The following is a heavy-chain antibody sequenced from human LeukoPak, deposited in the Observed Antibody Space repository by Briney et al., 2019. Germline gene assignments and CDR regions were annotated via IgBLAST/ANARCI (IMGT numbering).Heavy chain of an antibody. CDR3: ARWPRPPGSSWSSFDY. V-gene: IGHV3-23*01. Sequence: GGSLRLSCAASGFTFSNYAMSWVRQAPGKGLQWVSGISGRGDNTYYADSVKGRFTISRDNSKNTLCLQMNSLRAEDTAVYYCARWPRPPGSSWSSFDYWGQGTLVTVSS. CDR2: ISGRGDNT. D-gene: IGHD6-13*01. J-gene: IGHJ4*02. CDR1: GFTFSNYA.